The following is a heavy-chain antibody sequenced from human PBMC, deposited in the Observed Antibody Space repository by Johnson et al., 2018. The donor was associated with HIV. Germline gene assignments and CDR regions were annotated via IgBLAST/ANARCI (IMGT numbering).Heavy chain of an antibody. V-gene: IGHV3-11*04. CDR2: ISRGGNTI. CDR1: GVTFSDYY. D-gene: IGHD6-6*01. CDR3: ASSSPSDYAFNF. J-gene: IGHJ3*01. Sequence: QVQLVESGGGLVKPGGSLRLSCAASGVTFSDYYMNWIRQAPGKGLEWVSYISRGGNTIYYADSVKGRFSISRDNAKNSLYLQMNSLRAEDTAVYYCASSSPSDYAFNFWGQGTMVNVSS.